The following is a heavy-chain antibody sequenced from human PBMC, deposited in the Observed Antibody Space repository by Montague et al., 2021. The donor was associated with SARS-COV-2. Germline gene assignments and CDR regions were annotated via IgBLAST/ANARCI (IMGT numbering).Heavy chain of an antibody. CDR2: INHRGTS. D-gene: IGHD3-22*01. Sequence: SETLSLTCAVYGGSFSDYFWTWIRQPPGKGLEWIGEINHRGTSNHNPSLKSRVSISVDTSKNQFSLYLGSVTAADTAVYYCARGRQHFNMIVVVMTGGEYHFDYWGQGTLVTVSS. CDR1: GGSFSDYF. CDR3: ARGRQHFNMIVVVMTGGEYHFDY. J-gene: IGHJ4*02. V-gene: IGHV4-34*01.